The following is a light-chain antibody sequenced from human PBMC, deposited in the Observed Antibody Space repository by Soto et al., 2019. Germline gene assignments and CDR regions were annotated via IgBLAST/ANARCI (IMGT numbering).Light chain of an antibody. J-gene: IGKJ5*01. CDR1: QSLSNFF. CDR2: GTS. Sequence: EIVMTHSPATLSVSPWERATLSCRSSQSLSNFFLAWYQQKPGQAPRLLIYGTSIRATGIPDRFSGSGSETDFTLTVNRLEPEDFAVYYCQQYESSPITFGQGTRLEIK. V-gene: IGKV3-20*01. CDR3: QQYESSPIT.